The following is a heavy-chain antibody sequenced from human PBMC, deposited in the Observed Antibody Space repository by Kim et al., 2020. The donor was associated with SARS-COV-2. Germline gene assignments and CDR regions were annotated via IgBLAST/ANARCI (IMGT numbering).Heavy chain of an antibody. D-gene: IGHD6-13*01. CDR3: TICAREAGTCYFHH. J-gene: IGHJ1*01. Sequence: GGSLRLSCAASGLTFSSYAMTWARQAPGKGLEWVSTITGSGGTTSYADSVRGRFTISRDNSRNTLHLQLGSLRAENTTVYYCTICAREAGTCYFHHWGQGTLVTVSS. CDR2: ITGSGGTT. CDR1: GLTFSSYA. V-gene: IGHV3-23*01.